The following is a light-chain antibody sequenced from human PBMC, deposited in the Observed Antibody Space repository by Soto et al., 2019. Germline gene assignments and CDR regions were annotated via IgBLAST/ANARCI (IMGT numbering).Light chain of an antibody. CDR3: QQRTIPLT. CDR2: DAS. V-gene: IGKV3-11*01. Sequence: EIVLTQSPATLSLSPGERATLSCRASQSVSAYLAWYQQKPGQPPRLLIYDASNRATGIPARFSGSGSGKDFTLTISSLEPEASAVYYCQQRTIPLTFGGGTKVEIK. J-gene: IGKJ4*01. CDR1: QSVSAY.